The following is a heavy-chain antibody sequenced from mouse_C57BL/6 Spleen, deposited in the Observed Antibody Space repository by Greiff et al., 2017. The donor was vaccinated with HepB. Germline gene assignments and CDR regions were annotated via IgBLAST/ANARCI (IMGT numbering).Heavy chain of an antibody. CDR1: GFTFSDYG. J-gene: IGHJ3*01. CDR2: ISSGSSTI. CDR3: ARSGYYVGWFAY. V-gene: IGHV5-17*01. Sequence: EVKLMESGGGLVKPGGSLKLSCAASGFTFSDYGMHWVRQAPDKGLEWVAYISSGSSTIYYADTVKGRFTISRDNAKNTLFLQMTSLRSEDTAMYYCARSGYYVGWFAYWGKGTLVTVSA. D-gene: IGHD2-3*01.